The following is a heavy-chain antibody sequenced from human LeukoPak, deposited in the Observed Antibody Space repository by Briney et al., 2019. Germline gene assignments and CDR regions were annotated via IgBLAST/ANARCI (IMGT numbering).Heavy chain of an antibody. V-gene: IGHV3-21*01. CDR2: ISSSSSYI. CDR1: GFTFSSYS. D-gene: IGHD4-23*01. CDR3: ARDQATVGY. J-gene: IGHJ4*02. Sequence: GGSPRLSSAASGFTFSSYSMNWVRQAPGTGLERVSSISSSSSYIYYADSVKGRFTISRDNAKNSLYLKMNSLRAEGTAVYDCARDQATVGYWGQGTLVTVSS.